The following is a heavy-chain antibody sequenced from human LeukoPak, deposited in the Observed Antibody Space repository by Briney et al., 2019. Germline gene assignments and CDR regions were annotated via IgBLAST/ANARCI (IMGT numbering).Heavy chain of an antibody. D-gene: IGHD2-2*01. V-gene: IGHV4-39*01. CDR3: ARIPTNAVPAAHNGFDI. CDR1: GVSISNSNYY. CDR2: IYYSGST. J-gene: IGHJ3*02. Sequence: SETLSLTCTVSGVSISNSNYYWGWLRQPPGKGLEWIGNIYYSGSTYYNPSLRSRVTISVDTSKNQFSLKLSSVTAADTAVYYCARIPTNAVPAAHNGFDIWGQGTMLTVSS.